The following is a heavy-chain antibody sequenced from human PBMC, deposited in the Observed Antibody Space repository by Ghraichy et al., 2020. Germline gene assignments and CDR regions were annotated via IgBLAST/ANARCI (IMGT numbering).Heavy chain of an antibody. CDR2: ISWNSGSI. V-gene: IGHV3-9*01. D-gene: IGHD7-27*01. CDR3: AKDPSEGLGMG. Sequence: GGSLRLSCAASGFTFDDYAMHWVRQAPGKGLEWVSGISWNSGSIGYADSVKGRFTISRDNAKNSLYLQMNSLRAEDTALYYCAKDPSEGLGMGWGQGTLVTVSS. J-gene: IGHJ4*02. CDR1: GFTFDDYA.